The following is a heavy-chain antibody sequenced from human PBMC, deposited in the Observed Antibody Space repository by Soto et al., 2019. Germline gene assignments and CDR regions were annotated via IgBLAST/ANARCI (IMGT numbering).Heavy chain of an antibody. CDR3: ARNRVDLFPTVTTDWELNWFDP. CDR2: IYYSGST. D-gene: IGHD4-17*01. Sequence: PSETLSLTCTVSGGSISSSSYYWGWIRQPPGKGLEWIGSIYYSGSTYYNPSLKSRVTISVDTSKNQFSLKLSSVTAADTAVYYCARNRVDLFPTVTTDWELNWFDPWGQGTLVTVSS. J-gene: IGHJ5*02. V-gene: IGHV4-39*01. CDR1: GGSISSSSYY.